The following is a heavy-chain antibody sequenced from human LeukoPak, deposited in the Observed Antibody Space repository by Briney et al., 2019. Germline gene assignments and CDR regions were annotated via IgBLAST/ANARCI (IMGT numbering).Heavy chain of an antibody. V-gene: IGHV4-34*01. CDR2: INHSGST. D-gene: IGHD3-10*01. CDR3: ARFGYGSGSYYTARHYYYYMDV. J-gene: IGHJ6*03. CDR1: GFTFSSYS. Sequence: GSLRLSCAASGFTFSSYSMNWIRQPPGKGLEWIGEINHSGSTNYNPSLKSRVTISVDTSKNQISLKLSSVTAADTAVYYCARFGYGSGSYYTARHYYYYMDVWGKGTTVTISS.